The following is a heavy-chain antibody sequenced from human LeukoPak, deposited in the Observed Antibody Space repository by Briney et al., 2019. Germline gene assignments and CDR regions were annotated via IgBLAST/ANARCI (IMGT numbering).Heavy chain of an antibody. CDR1: GFTLGSYA. V-gene: IGHV3-23*01. D-gene: IGHD2-15*01. J-gene: IGHJ4*02. Sequence: GGSLRLSCAASGFTLGSYAMSWVRQAPGKGLEWVSAISDTGNTYHADSVKGRFTISRDSSKNTLFLQMNRLRPEDAAVYYCAKAPVTTCRGAFCYPFDYWGLGTLVTVSS. CDR2: ISDTGNT. CDR3: AKAPVTTCRGAFCYPFDY.